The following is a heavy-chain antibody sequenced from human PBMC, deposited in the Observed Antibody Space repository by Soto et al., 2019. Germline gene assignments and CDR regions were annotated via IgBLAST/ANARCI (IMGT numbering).Heavy chain of an antibody. CDR2: ISGDGTST. D-gene: IGHD6-19*01. V-gene: IGHV3-74*01. CDR1: GFIFSNYW. CDR3: ARAPPYNSGWSSYYGMDV. Sequence: GGSLRLSCGASGFIFSNYWIHWVRQAPGKGLVWVSRISGDGTSTSYADSVKGRFTMSRDDAKNTVYLQMNSLRVEDTAVYYCARAPPYNSGWSSYYGMDVWGQGTTVTVSS. J-gene: IGHJ6*02.